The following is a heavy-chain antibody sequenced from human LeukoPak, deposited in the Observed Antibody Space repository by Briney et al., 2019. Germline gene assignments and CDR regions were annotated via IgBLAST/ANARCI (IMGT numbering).Heavy chain of an antibody. CDR3: AKAPVGATHFDY. V-gene: IGHV3-11*01. J-gene: IGHJ4*02. CDR2: ISSSGSTI. D-gene: IGHD1-26*01. CDR1: GFTFSDYY. Sequence: GGSLRLSCAASGFTFSDYYMSWIRQAPGKGLEWVSYISSSGSTIYYADSVKGRFTISRDNSKNTLYLQMNSPRAEDTAAYYCAKAPVGATHFDYWGQGTLVTVSS.